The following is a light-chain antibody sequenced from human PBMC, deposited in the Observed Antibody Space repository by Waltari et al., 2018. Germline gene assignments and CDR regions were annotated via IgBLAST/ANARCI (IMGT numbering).Light chain of an antibody. J-gene: IGLJ3*02. Sequence: QSALTQPASVSGSPGQSITISCTGPSSVVGINNLVSWYQQYPGKAPKVMIYDDNRRPSGVSDRFSGSKSGNTASLTISGVQAEDEADYYCCSYAGSYTWVFGGGTKLTVL. V-gene: IGLV2-23*01. CDR1: SSVVGINNL. CDR3: CSYAGSYTWV. CDR2: DDN.